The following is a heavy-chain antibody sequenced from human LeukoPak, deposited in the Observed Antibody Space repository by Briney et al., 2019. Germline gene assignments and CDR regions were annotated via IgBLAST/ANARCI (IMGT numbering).Heavy chain of an antibody. J-gene: IGHJ3*02. D-gene: IGHD3-3*01. CDR3: ARGTGDYDFWSGYLEDAFDI. Sequence: PGGSLRLSCAASGFTFNNVWMNWGRQAPGKGLEWVSSISSSSSYIYYADSVKGRFTISRDNAKNSLYLQMNSLRAEDTAVYYCARGTGDYDFWSGYLEDAFDIWGQGTMVTVSS. V-gene: IGHV3-21*01. CDR1: GFTFNNVW. CDR2: ISSSSSYI.